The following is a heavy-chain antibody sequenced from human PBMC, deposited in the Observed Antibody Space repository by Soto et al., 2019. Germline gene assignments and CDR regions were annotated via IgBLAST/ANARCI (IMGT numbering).Heavy chain of an antibody. CDR3: AGGGVRGVITRTRDYYGMDV. D-gene: IGHD3-10*01. CDR2: IYPGDSDT. CDR1: GYSFTSYW. V-gene: IGHV5-51*01. Sequence: GESLKISCKGSGYSFTSYWIGWVRQMPGKGLEWLGIIYPGDSDTRYSPSFQGQVTISADKSISTAYLQWSSLKASDTAMYYCAGGGVRGVITRTRDYYGMDVWGEGTTVTVSS. J-gene: IGHJ6*04.